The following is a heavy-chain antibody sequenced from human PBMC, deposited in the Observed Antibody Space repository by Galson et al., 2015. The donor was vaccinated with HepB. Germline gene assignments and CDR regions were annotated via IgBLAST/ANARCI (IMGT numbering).Heavy chain of an antibody. V-gene: IGHV3-11*06. CDR3: AREVFGYDSSGSSYGMDV. CDR1: GFTFSDYY. J-gene: IGHJ6*02. Sequence: SLRLSCAASGFTFSDYYMSWIRQAPGKGLEWVSYISSSSSYTNYADSVKGRFTISRDNAKNSLYLQMNSLRAEDTAVYYCAREVFGYDSSGSSYGMDVWGQGTTVTVSS. D-gene: IGHD3-22*01. CDR2: ISSSSSYT.